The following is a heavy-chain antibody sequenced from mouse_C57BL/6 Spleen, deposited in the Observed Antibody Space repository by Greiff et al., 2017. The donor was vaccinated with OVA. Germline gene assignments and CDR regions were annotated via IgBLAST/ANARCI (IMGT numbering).Heavy chain of an antibody. CDR1: GYTFTSYW. J-gene: IGHJ3*01. Sequence: VQLQQPGAELVMPGASVKLSCKASGYTFTSYWMHWVKQRPGQGLEWIGEIDPSDSYTNYNQKFKGKSTLTVDKSSSTAYMQLSSLTSEDSAVYYCARSKDDGYYTWFAYWGQGTLVTVSA. CDR3: ARSKDDGYYTWFAY. CDR2: IDPSDSYT. D-gene: IGHD2-3*01. V-gene: IGHV1-69*01.